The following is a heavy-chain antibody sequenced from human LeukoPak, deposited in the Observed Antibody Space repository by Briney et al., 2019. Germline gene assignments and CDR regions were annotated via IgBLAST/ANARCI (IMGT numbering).Heavy chain of an antibody. CDR3: ARGYSSRLYNWLDP. CDR1: GFTFSSYA. D-gene: IGHD6-13*01. V-gene: IGHV3-30*04. J-gene: IGHJ5*02. CDR2: ISYDGSNK. Sequence: GGSLRLSCAASGFTFSSYAMHWVRQAPGKGLEWVAVISYDGSNKYYADSVKGRFTISRDNSKNTLYLQMNSLRAEDTAVYYCARGYSSRLYNWLDPWGQGTLVTVSS.